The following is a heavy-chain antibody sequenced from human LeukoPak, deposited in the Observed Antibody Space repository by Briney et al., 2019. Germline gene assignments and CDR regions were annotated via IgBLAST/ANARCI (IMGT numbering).Heavy chain of an antibody. CDR1: GFTFSNYY. J-gene: IGHJ4*02. CDR2: IKQDGSEK. D-gene: IGHD3-22*01. V-gene: IGHV3-7*01. Sequence: PGGSLRLSCTASGFTFSNYYMSWVRQAPGKGLEWVANIKQDGSEKNYVDSVKGRFTISRDNAKNSLYLQMNRLRAEDTAIYYCAKECREDGSAYSPVEKWGQGTLVTVSP. CDR3: AKECREDGSAYSPVEK.